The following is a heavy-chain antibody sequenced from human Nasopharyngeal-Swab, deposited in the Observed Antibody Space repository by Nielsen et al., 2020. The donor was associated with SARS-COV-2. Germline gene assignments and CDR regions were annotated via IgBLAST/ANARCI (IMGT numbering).Heavy chain of an antibody. Sequence: GESLKISCAASGFTFSNYYMNWVRQARGKGLEWVSSMSSSSTYIFYVDSVKGRFTISRDNAKNSLYLQMNSLRAEDTAVYYCARDRVKIQGANSPYYYYYYGLDVWGQGTTVTVSS. CDR3: ARDRVKIQGANSPYYYYYYGLDV. CDR2: MSSSSTYI. D-gene: IGHD3-10*01. CDR1: GFTFSNYY. J-gene: IGHJ6*02. V-gene: IGHV3-21*01.